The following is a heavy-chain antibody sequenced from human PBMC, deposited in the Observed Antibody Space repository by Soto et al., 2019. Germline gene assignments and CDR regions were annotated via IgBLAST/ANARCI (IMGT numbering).Heavy chain of an antibody. J-gene: IGHJ4*02. CDR3: ATRAPIDGDPY. Sequence: QVQLQESGPGLVKPSETLSLTCDVSGDSISSPTWWTWVRQPPGKGLEWIGEVYHSGSTNYNSSLNSRVTISVDKSKTQFPLRLTSVTAADTAVYYCATRAPIDGDPYWGQGTLVTVSS. D-gene: IGHD4-17*01. V-gene: IGHV4-4*02. CDR1: GDSISSPTW. CDR2: VYHSGST.